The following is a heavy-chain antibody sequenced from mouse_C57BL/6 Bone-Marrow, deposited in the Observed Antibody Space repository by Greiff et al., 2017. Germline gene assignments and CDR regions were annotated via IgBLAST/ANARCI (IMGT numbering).Heavy chain of an antibody. V-gene: IGHV1-58*01. J-gene: IGHJ2*01. CDR3: ARDGLDY. CDR2: IYIGNGYT. D-gene: IGHD2-3*01. CDR1: GYTFTCYG. Sequence: EMQLVESGAELVRPGSSVKMSCKTSGYTFTCYGINRVKQRPGQGLELIGYIYIGNGYTEYNEKFKGKATLTSDTSSSTAFMQLRSLTSEDAAIYFCARDGLDYGGQGTTPTVTS.